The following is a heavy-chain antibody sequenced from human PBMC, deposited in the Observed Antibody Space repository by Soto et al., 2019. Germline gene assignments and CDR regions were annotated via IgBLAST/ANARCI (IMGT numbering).Heavy chain of an antibody. CDR1: GGSISSYY. J-gene: IGHJ6*02. CDR3: ARHGDYVFYYYGMDV. CDR2: VYYSGTT. D-gene: IGHD4-17*01. Sequence: SEPLSLTCTVSGGSISSYYWSWIRQPPGKGLDWIGYVYYSGTTNYNPSLQSRVTMSVDTSKNQFSLKLSSVTAADTAVYYCARHGDYVFYYYGMDVWGQGTTVTVSS. V-gene: IGHV4-59*08.